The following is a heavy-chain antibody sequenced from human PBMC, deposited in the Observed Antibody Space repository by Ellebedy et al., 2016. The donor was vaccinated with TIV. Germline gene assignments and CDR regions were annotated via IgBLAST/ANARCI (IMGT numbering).Heavy chain of an antibody. D-gene: IGHD2-2*01. V-gene: IGHV1-18*01. CDR3: ARDPCTSTSCPWSDP. J-gene: IGHJ5*02. CDR2: ISAYNGNT. Sequence: ASVKVSCKASGYTFTSYGISWVRQAPGQGLEWMGWISAYNGNTNYAQKLQGRVTMTTDTSTSTAYMELRSLRSDDTAVYYCARDPCTSTSCPWSDPWGQGTLVTVSS. CDR1: GYTFTSYG.